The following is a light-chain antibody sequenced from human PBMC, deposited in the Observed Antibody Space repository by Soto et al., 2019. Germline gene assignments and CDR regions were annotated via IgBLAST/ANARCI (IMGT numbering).Light chain of an antibody. V-gene: IGKV1-16*01. CDR1: EDISNF. Sequence: DIQMTQSPSSLSASVGDRVTITCRVSEDISNFLAWFQQRPGEAPQSLMFEASYLESGVSSRFSGSGYGTDFTLTISSLQPEDIATYYCQQYKAHPPTFGGGTKVQI. CDR2: EAS. J-gene: IGKJ4*01. CDR3: QQYKAHPPT.